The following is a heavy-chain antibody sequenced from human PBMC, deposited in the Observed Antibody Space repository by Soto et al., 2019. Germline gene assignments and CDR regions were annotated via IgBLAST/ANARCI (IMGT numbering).Heavy chain of an antibody. CDR2: IYYSGST. J-gene: IGHJ4*02. CDR1: GGSISSYY. V-gene: IGHV4-59*01. D-gene: IGHD6-19*01. Sequence: SETLSLTCTVSGGSISSYYWSWIRQPPGKGLEWIGYIYYSGSTNYNPSLKSRVTISVDTSKNQFSLRAEDTAVYYCVRDKSPYSSGWHNRHFDYRGQGTLVTVSS. CDR3: VRDKSPYSSGWHNRHFDY.